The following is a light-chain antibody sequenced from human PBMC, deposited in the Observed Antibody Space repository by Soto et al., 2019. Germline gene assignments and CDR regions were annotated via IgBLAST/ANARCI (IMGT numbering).Light chain of an antibody. J-gene: IGLJ3*02. CDR1: NSDVGGLNY. Sequence: QSVLTQPASASGSPGQSITISCTGTNSDVGGLNYVSWYQHHPGNVPKLIIYEVSHRPSGVSDRFSGSKSDNTASLTISGLETEAEDDYCCNAFTISCTWVFGGGTKLTVL. CDR3: NAFTISCTWV. CDR2: EVS. V-gene: IGLV2-14*01.